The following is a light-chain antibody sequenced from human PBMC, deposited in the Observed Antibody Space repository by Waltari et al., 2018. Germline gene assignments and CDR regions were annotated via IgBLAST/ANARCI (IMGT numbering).Light chain of an antibody. V-gene: IGKV4-1*01. CDR1: QSVVDRTYNKNY. CDR2: WAS. CDR3: LKYYRLPRT. J-gene: IGKJ3*01. Sequence: DIVMTQSPASPAVSMRERATINCRSGQSVVDRTYNKNYLAWYQQKPGQPPKRLIHWASTRESGVPDRFSGSGSGTDFTRTISSLQAEDVAVYYCLKYYRLPRTFGAGTKVDIK.